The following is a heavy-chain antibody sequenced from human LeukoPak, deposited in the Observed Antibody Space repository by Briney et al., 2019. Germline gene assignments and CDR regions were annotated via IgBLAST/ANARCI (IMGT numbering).Heavy chain of an antibody. CDR2: IFPTGGTT. Sequence: GASVKVSCKASGYTFTSYHIHWVRQAPGQGLEYMGLIFPTGGTTSYTQNFQGRLTLTRDTSTNTVYMELGSLTSEDTAVYCCARGRAAVARPRASANWFDPWGQGTLVSVSA. J-gene: IGHJ5*02. V-gene: IGHV1-46*01. D-gene: IGHD6-19*01. CDR1: GYTFTSYH. CDR3: ARGRAAVARPRASANWFDP.